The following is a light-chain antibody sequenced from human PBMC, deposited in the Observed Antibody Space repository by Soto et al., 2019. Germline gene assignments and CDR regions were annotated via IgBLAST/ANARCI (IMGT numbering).Light chain of an antibody. CDR1: KSVEIY. Sequence: EVVLTQSPATLSLSPGERATLSCRASKSVEIYLAWYQQKPGQAPRLLIYDASKRATGIPARFSGSGSGTDFTLTISSLEPEDFVIYYCQQRSNGPPGYTFGQGTKLEI. V-gene: IGKV3-11*01. CDR3: QQRSNGPPGYT. J-gene: IGKJ2*01. CDR2: DAS.